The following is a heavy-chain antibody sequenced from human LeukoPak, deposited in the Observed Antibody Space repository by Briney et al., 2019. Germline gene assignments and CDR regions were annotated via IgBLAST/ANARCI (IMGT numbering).Heavy chain of an antibody. CDR1: GGSISSSSYY. V-gene: IGHV4-39*07. CDR3: ARAYYDFWSGYLTYYFDY. Sequence: PSETLSLTCTVSGGSISSSSYYWGWIHQPPGKGLEWIGSIYYSGSTYYNPSLKSRVTISVDTSKNQFSLKLSSVTAADTAVYYCARAYYDFWSGYLTYYFDYWGQGTLVTVSS. D-gene: IGHD3-3*01. J-gene: IGHJ4*02. CDR2: IYYSGST.